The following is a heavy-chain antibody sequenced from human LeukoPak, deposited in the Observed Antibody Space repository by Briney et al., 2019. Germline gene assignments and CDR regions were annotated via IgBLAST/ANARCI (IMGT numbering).Heavy chain of an antibody. CDR3: ARGLRWSNLDY. CDR1: GVSISSYY. V-gene: IGHV4-59*01. J-gene: IGHJ4*02. Sequence: SETLSLTCTVSGVSISSYYWSWIRQPPGKGLEWIGYIYYSGSTNYNPSLKSRVTISVDTSKNQFSLKLSSVTAADTAVYYCARGLRWSNLDYWGQGTLVTVSS. CDR2: IYYSGST. D-gene: IGHD4-23*01.